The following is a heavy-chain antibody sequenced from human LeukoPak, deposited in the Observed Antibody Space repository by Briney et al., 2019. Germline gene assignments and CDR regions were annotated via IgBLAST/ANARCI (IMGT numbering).Heavy chain of an antibody. CDR1: GFTFSSYS. Sequence: GGSLRLSCAASGFTFSSYSMNWVRQAPGKGLEWVSSISSGSSYIFYADLVKGRFTISRDNAKNSLYLQMNSLRAEDTAVYYCARDSPDGGYYGSGSYYHWGQGTLVTVSS. CDR3: ARDSPDGGYYGSGSYYH. D-gene: IGHD3-10*01. CDR2: ISSGSSYI. J-gene: IGHJ5*02. V-gene: IGHV3-21*01.